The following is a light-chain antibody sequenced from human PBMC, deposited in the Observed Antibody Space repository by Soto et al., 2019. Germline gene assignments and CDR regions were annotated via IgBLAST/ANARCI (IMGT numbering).Light chain of an antibody. CDR3: QQYSTYPWT. CDR2: DAS. J-gene: IGKJ1*01. CDR1: QSISSW. V-gene: IGKV1-5*01. Sequence: DIQMTQSPSNMSASVGDRVTITCRASQSISSWLAWYQQKPGKAPKVLIFDASSLESGVPSRFSGSGSATEFTLTISSLQPDDFATYYCQQYSTYPWTFGQGTKVDIK.